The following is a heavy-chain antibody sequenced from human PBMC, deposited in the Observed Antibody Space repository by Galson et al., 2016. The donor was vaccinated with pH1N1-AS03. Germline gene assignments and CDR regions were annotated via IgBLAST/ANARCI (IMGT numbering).Heavy chain of an antibody. Sequence: SVKVSCKASGDSFSSYAFTWVRLAPGQGLEWMGGIIPIFGKPQYAQKFQGRVTITADESTTTVYMDLSSLISDDTAMYYCASDGPGIGRANAHWGQGTLVTVSS. D-gene: IGHD3-16*01. J-gene: IGHJ1*01. CDR1: GDSFSSYA. CDR3: ASDGPGIGRANAH. CDR2: IIPIFGKP. V-gene: IGHV1-69*13.